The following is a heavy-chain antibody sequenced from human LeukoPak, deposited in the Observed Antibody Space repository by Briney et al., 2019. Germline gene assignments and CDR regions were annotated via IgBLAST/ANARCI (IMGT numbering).Heavy chain of an antibody. J-gene: IGHJ4*02. CDR2: IYHSGST. V-gene: IGHV4-38-2*01. Sequence: SETLSLTCAVSGYSISSGYYWGWIRQPPGKGLEWIGSIYHSGSTYYNPSLKSRVTISVDTSKNQFSLKLSFVTAADTAVYYCAMSKDGTVDYWGQGTLVTVSS. D-gene: IGHD1-1*01. CDR1: GYSISSGYY. CDR3: AMSKDGTVDY.